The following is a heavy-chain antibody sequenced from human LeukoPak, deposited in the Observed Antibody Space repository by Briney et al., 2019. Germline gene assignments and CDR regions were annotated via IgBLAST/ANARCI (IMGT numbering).Heavy chain of an antibody. CDR1: GGSISNYY. D-gene: IGHD5-18*01. Sequence: SGTLSLTRTVSGGSISNYYWNWLRQPPGKGLEWIGYIYYSGSTNYNPSLQSRVTISVDTSKNQFSLKLSSVTAADTAVYYCARSRYSYGHIDYWGQGTLVTVSS. CDR2: IYYSGST. J-gene: IGHJ4*02. V-gene: IGHV4-59*01. CDR3: ARSRYSYGHIDY.